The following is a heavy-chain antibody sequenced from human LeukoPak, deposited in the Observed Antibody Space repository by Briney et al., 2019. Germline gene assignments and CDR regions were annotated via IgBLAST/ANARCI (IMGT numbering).Heavy chain of an antibody. V-gene: IGHV4-59*04. CDR2: IYHSGNT. CDR3: ARDTRYYYDSSGYFYLGFDY. Sequence: PSETLSLTCTVSGGSISSYYWSWIRQPPGKGLEWIGSIYHSGNTYYNASPTSRVSISVDTSKNQFSLKLTSMTAADTAIYYCARDTRYYYDSSGYFYLGFDYWGQGTLVTVSS. CDR1: GGSISSYY. J-gene: IGHJ4*02. D-gene: IGHD3-22*01.